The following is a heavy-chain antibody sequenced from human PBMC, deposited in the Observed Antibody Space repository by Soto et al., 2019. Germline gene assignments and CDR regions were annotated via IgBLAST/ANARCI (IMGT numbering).Heavy chain of an antibody. CDR1: GFTFSSYW. CDR3: ARDWRYYYGSGSPSYFDY. J-gene: IGHJ4*02. D-gene: IGHD3-10*01. V-gene: IGHV3-7*03. CDR2: IKQDGSEK. Sequence: GGSLRLSCAASGFTFSSYWMSWVRQAPGKGLEWVANIKQDGSEKYYVDSVKGRFTISRDNAKNSLYLQMNSLRAEDTAVYYCARDWRYYYGSGSPSYFDYWGQGTLVTVSS.